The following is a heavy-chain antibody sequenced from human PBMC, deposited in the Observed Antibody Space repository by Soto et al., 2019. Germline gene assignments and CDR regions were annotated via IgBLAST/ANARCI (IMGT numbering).Heavy chain of an antibody. V-gene: IGHV3-23*01. Sequence: VQLLESGGGLVQPGGSLRLSCAASGFTFSNYAMSWVRQAPGKALEWVSSINIVGGNTNYADSVRGRFTMSRDDSTNTVFLQMNSLRAEDTAIYYCTKNYYFDSWGQGTLITVSS. CDR2: INIVGGNT. CDR3: TKNYYFDS. CDR1: GFTFSNYA. J-gene: IGHJ4*02.